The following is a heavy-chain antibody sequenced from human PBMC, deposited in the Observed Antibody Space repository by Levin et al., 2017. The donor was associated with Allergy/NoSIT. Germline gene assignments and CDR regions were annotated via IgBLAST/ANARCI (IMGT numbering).Heavy chain of an antibody. CDR3: ARGCSSTSCYSQYYGMDV. CDR2: IWYDGSNK. D-gene: IGHD2-2*01. CDR1: GFTFSSYG. Sequence: GESLKISCAASGFTFSSYGMHWVRQAPGKGLEWVAVIWYDGSNKYYADSVKGRFTISRDNSKNTLYLQMNSLRAEDTAVYYCARGCSSTSCYSQYYGMDVWGQGTTVTVSS. V-gene: IGHV3-33*01. J-gene: IGHJ6*02.